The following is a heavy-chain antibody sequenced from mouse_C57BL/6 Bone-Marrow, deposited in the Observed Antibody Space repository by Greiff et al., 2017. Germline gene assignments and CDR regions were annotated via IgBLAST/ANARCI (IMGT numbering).Heavy chain of an antibody. CDR2: LDPSDSYT. Sequence: QVQLQQPGAELVRPGTSVKLSCKASGYTFTSYWMHWVKQRPGQGLELIGVLDPSDSYTNYNQKFKGKATLTVDTSSSTAYMQLSSLTSEDSAVYYCARGYYGSSYPQVVYFDVWGTGTTVTVSS. CDR1: GYTFTSYW. D-gene: IGHD1-1*01. CDR3: ARGYYGSSYPQVVYFDV. J-gene: IGHJ1*03. V-gene: IGHV1-59*01.